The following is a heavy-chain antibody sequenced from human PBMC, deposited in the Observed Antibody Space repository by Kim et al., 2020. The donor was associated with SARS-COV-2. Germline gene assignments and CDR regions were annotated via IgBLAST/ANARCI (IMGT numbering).Heavy chain of an antibody. CDR3: ARTYCGGDCYSDFDY. J-gene: IGHJ4*02. Sequence: QGFTGRVVFSLDTSVSTAYLQISSLKAEDTAVYYCARTYCGGDCYSDFDYWGQGTLVTVSS. D-gene: IGHD2-21*02. V-gene: IGHV7-4-1*02.